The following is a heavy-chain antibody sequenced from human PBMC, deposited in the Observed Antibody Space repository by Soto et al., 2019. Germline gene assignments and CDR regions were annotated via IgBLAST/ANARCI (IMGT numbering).Heavy chain of an antibody. CDR1: GGSISSSSYY. Sequence: SETLSLTCTVSGGSISSSSYYWGWIRQPPGKGLEWIGSIFYSGSTYYNPSLKSRVTISVDTSKNQFSLKVSSVTAAGTAVYYCARMSPLEWFQYYFDYWGQGTLVTVSS. CDR2: IFYSGST. J-gene: IGHJ4*02. CDR3: ARMSPLEWFQYYFDY. V-gene: IGHV4-39*07. D-gene: IGHD3-3*01.